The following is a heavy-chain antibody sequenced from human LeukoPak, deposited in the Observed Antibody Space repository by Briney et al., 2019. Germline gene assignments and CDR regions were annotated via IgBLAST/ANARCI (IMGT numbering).Heavy chain of an antibody. CDR3: ARGRLGDSFDY. CDR1: GGSITSGSYY. J-gene: IGHJ4*02. Sequence: SGTLSLTCIVSGGSITSGSYYWNWIRQPAGKGLEWIGRIYISDSTNYNPSLKSRVTISVDTSKNQFSLNLSSVTAADTAVYYCARGRLGDSFDYWGQGILVTVSS. D-gene: IGHD3-16*01. V-gene: IGHV4-61*02. CDR2: IYISDST.